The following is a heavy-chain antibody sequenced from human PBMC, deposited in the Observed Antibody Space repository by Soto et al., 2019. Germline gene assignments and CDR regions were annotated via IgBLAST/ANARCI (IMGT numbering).Heavy chain of an antibody. CDR1: EFSFSSYA. CDR2: ISFDGNII. Sequence: PGGSLRLSCAASEFSFSSYAMHWIRQAPGKGLEWVAVISFDGNIIHYADSVNGRFIISRDNSKDTLYLQMHSLSGEDTAVYYCARTFDTITYYFDYWGQGTLVTVSS. D-gene: IGHD3-9*01. V-gene: IGHV3-30-3*01. CDR3: ARTFDTITYYFDY. J-gene: IGHJ4*02.